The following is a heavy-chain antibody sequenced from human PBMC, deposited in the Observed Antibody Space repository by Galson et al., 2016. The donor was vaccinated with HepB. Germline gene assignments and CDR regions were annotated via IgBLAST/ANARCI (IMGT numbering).Heavy chain of an antibody. Sequence: SETLSLTCTVSGGSISIARDYWSRIRQPPGKGLEWIGYIHNTGTTTTNPSLESRVTISIDTSKNQLSLKLSFVTAADPAVYYCARDSDYVWGTPSPMDVWGQGTTVTVSS. CDR3: ARDSDYVWGTPSPMDV. J-gene: IGHJ6*02. V-gene: IGHV4-61*01. CDR1: GGSISIARDY. CDR2: IHNTGTT. D-gene: IGHD3-16*01.